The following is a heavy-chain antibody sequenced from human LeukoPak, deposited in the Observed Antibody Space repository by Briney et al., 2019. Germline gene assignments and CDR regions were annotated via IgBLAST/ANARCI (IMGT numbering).Heavy chain of an antibody. J-gene: IGHJ4*02. V-gene: IGHV1-69*05. CDR2: IIPIFGTA. D-gene: IGHD3-10*01. CDR1: GGTFSSYA. CDR3: ARGQTDYYGSGSFAGDY. Sequence: SVKVSCKASGGTFSSYAISWVRQAPGQGLEWMGGIIPIFGTANYAQKFQGRVTITTDESTSTAYMELSSLRSDDTAVYYCARGQTDYYGSGSFAGDYWGQGTLVTVSS.